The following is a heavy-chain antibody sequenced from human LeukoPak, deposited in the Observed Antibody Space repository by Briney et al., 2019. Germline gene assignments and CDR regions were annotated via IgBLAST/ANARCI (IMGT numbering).Heavy chain of an antibody. D-gene: IGHD5/OR15-5a*01. J-gene: IGHJ4*02. CDR2: ISAYSGYT. Sequence: ASVKVSCKASGYAFTNYGISWVRQAPGQGLEWMGWISAYSGYTHYAQKIQGRVTVTTEASTSTAYMELRSLTSYDTAVYYCARDAVSTTTAGGIDYWGQGTLVTVSS. CDR1: GYAFTNYG. V-gene: IGHV1-18*01. CDR3: ARDAVSTTTAGGIDY.